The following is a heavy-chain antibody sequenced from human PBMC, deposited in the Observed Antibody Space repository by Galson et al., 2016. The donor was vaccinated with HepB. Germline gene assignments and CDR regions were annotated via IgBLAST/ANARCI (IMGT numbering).Heavy chain of an antibody. CDR1: GFTFSGYA. V-gene: IGHV3-30*18. D-gene: IGHD6-19*01. CDR2: ISDDGSDK. CDR3: AKLYASGRDDF. Sequence: SLRLSCAASGFTFSGYAMHWVRQAPGKGLEWVAVISDDGSDKHYADSGKGRFTNSRDNSKNTLYLQMNSLRRDDTAVYYCAKLYASGRDDFWGQGTLVTVSS. J-gene: IGHJ4*02.